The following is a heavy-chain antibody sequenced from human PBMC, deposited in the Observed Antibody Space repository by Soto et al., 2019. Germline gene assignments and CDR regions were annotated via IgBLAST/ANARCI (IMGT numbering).Heavy chain of an antibody. CDR3: ARDLAQGQYYYYGMDV. J-gene: IGHJ6*02. CDR1: GGTFSSYA. CDR2: IIPIFGTA. Sequence: SVKVSCKASGGTFSSYAISWVRQAPGQGLEWMGGIIPIFGTANYAQKFQGRVTITADESTSTAYMELSSLRSEDTAVYYCARDLAQGQYYYYGMDVWGQGTTVTVSS. V-gene: IGHV1-69*13.